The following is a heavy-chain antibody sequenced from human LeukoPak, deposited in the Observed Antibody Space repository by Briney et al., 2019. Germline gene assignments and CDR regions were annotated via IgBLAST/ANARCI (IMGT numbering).Heavy chain of an antibody. CDR2: INLSGST. CDR1: GGSFSGYY. CDR3: ARGAAYFIVVVPAARGYMDV. V-gene: IGHV4-34*01. Sequence: SETLSLTCAVYGGSFSGYYWSWIRQPPGKGLEWIGEINLSGSTNYNPSLKSRVTISVDTSKNQFSLKLSSVTAADTAVYYCARGAAYFIVVVPAARGYMDVWGKGTTVTVSS. D-gene: IGHD2-2*01. J-gene: IGHJ6*03.